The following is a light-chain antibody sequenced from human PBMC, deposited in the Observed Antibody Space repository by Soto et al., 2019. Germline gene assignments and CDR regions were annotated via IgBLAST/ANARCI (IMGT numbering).Light chain of an antibody. CDR2: GAS. CDR1: QSIGKH. V-gene: IGKV1-39*01. Sequence: DIQMTQSPSVLSASVGDRVTITCRASQSIGKHLNWCQQKPGKAPKFLIYGASTLQNGLPSRFTGSGSGTDFTLTVNSLQAEDFATYYCQQGYSSPATFGQGTRLEIK. J-gene: IGKJ5*01. CDR3: QQGYSSPAT.